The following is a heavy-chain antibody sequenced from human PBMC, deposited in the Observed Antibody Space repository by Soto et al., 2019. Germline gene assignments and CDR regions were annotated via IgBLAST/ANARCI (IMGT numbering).Heavy chain of an antibody. V-gene: IGHV4-59*01. J-gene: IGHJ4*02. CDR3: ARRYGGNFDY. D-gene: IGHD4-17*01. Sequence: TLSLTCTVSGGSISSYYWSWIRQPPGKGLEWIGYIYYSGSTNYNPSLKSRVTISVDRSKNQFSLKLSSVTAADTAVYYCARRYGGNFDYWGQGTLVTVS. CDR1: GGSISSYY. CDR2: IYYSGST.